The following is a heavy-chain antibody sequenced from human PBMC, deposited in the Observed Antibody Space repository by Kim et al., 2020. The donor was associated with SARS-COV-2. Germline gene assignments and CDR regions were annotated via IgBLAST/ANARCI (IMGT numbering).Heavy chain of an antibody. D-gene: IGHD2-2*01. CDR2: IYTSGST. J-gene: IGHJ6*02. CDR1: GGSISSYY. Sequence: SETLSLTCTVSGGSISSYYWSWIRQPAGKGLEWIGRIYTSGSTNYNPSLKSRVTMSVDTSKNQFSLKLSSVTAADTAVYYCARDCSSTSCFGSYYYYGMDVWGQGTTVTVSS. V-gene: IGHV4-4*07. CDR3: ARDCSSTSCFGSYYYYGMDV.